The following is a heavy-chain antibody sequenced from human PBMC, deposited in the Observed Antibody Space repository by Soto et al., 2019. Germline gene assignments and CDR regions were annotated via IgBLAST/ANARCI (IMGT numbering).Heavy chain of an antibody. V-gene: IGHV3-23*01. D-gene: IGHD7-27*01. J-gene: IGHJ4*02. Sequence: GGSLRLSCAASGFTFSSYAMSWVRQAPGKGLEWVSAISGGGGSTYYADSVKGRFTISRDNSKNTLYLQMNSLRAEDPAVYYCAKDGERGYFDYWGQGTLVTVSS. CDR1: GFTFSSYA. CDR3: AKDGERGYFDY. CDR2: ISGGGGST.